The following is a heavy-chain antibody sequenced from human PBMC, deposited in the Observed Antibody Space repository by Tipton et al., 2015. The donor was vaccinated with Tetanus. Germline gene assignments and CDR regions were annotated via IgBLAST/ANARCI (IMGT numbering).Heavy chain of an antibody. V-gene: IGHV4-30-2*01. CDR3: ARATSTGPAYNWFDP. CDR2: MYYSGTT. J-gene: IGHJ5*02. D-gene: IGHD2-8*02. Sequence: LRLSCNVSGALLTTGGYSWGWIRQPPGQGLQWIGYMYYSGTTHYNPSLKSRVTISIDRSKNQLSLKLTSVTAADTAVYYCARATSTGPAYNWFDPWGQGTLVTVSS. CDR1: GALLTTGGYS.